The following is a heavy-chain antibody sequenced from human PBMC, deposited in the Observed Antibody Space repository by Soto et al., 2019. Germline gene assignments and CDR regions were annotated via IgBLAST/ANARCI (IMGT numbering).Heavy chain of an antibody. CDR3: ARVTVAVPATTHYFDY. D-gene: IGHD1-26*01. J-gene: IGHJ4*02. Sequence: SETLSLTCTVSGGSISSSSYYWGWIRQPPGKGLEWIGSIYYSGSTYYNPSLKSRVTISVDTSKNQFSLKLRSVTAADTAVYYCARVTVAVPATTHYFDYWGQGTPVTVSS. CDR1: GGSISSSSYY. CDR2: IYYSGST. V-gene: IGHV4-39*07.